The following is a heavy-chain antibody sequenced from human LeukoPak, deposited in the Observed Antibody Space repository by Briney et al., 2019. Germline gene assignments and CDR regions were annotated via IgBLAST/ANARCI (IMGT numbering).Heavy chain of an antibody. D-gene: IGHD3-3*01. CDR3: AREASCITIFGVALCGMDV. CDR1: GGTFSSYA. V-gene: IGHV1-69*13. CDR2: IIPIFGTA. Sequence: ASVKVSCKASGGTFSSYAISWVRQAPGQGLEWMGGIIPIFGTANYAQKFQGRVTFTADESTSTAYMELSSLRSEDTAVYYCAREASCITIFGVALCGMDVWGQGTTVTVSS. J-gene: IGHJ6*02.